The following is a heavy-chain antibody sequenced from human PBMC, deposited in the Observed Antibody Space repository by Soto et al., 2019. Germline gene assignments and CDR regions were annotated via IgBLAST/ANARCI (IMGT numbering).Heavy chain of an antibody. J-gene: IGHJ5*02. D-gene: IGHD3-16*02. CDR3: ARGFTFGGVTVNGRYNWFDP. CDR2: IYYSGST. CDR1: GGSISSGDYY. V-gene: IGHV4-30-4*01. Sequence: SETLSLTCTVSGGSISSGDYYWSWIRQPPGKGLEWIGYIYYSGSTYYNPSLKSRVTISVDTSKNRFSLKLSSVTAADTAVYYCARGFTFGGVTVNGRYNWFDPWGQGTLVTVSS.